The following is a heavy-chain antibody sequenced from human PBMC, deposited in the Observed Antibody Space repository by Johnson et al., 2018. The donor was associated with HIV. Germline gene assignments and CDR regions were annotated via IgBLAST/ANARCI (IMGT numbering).Heavy chain of an antibody. CDR1: GFTFSSYW. Sequence: VQLVESGGGLVQPGGSLRLSCAASGFTFSSYWMSWVRQAPGKGLEWVANIKQDGSEKHYVDSLKGRFTISRDNSKNTLYLQMNSLRAEDTAVYYCAKDRYSSSPDAFDIWGQGTMVTVSS. V-gene: IGHV3-7*01. CDR3: AKDRYSSSPDAFDI. D-gene: IGHD6-13*01. J-gene: IGHJ3*02. CDR2: IKQDGSEK.